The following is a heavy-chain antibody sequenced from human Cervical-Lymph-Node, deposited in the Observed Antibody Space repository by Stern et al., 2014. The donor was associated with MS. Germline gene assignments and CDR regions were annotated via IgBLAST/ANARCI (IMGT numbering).Heavy chain of an antibody. CDR2: IYWDDDK. V-gene: IGHV2-5*02. J-gene: IGHJ3*02. CDR1: GFPLSTSGVG. CDR3: ARYSYASDMGAFDI. D-gene: IGHD3-10*01. Sequence: ESGPTLVKPTQTLTLTCTFSGFPLSTSGVGVGWIRQPPGKALEWLALIYWDDDKNYSPSLKSRLTIIKDTSKKQVVLTVTNMDPVDTATYYCARYSYASDMGAFDIWGQGTMVTVSS.